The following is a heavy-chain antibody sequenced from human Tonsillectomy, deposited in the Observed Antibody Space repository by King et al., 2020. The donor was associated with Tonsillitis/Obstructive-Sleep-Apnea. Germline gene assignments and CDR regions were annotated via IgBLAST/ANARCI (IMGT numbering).Heavy chain of an antibody. V-gene: IGHV4-59*01. CDR2: ISNSGST. D-gene: IGHD3-10*01. J-gene: IGHJ6*03. CDR1: GGSFSTYY. Sequence: VQLQESGPGLVKPSETLSLTCTVSGGSFSTYYWSWIRQPPGKGLEWIGFISNSGSTHYNPSLRSRVTISVDTSRNQFSLKLGSVTAADTAIYYCARDWGVGYNHMDVRGKGTTVTVAS. CDR3: ARDWGVGYNHMDV.